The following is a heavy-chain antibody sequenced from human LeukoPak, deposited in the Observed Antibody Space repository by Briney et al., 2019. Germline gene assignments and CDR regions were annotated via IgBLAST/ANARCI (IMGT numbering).Heavy chain of an antibody. D-gene: IGHD5-18*01. CDR2: INAGNGNT. J-gene: IGHJ4*02. CDR1: GYTFTSYA. CDR3: ARGGIYSYGYGEIDY. V-gene: IGHV1-3*01. Sequence: ASVKVSCKASGYTFTSYAMHWVRQAPGQRLEWMGWINAGNGNTKYSQKFQGRVTITRDTSASTAYMELSSLRSEDTAVYYCARGGIYSYGYGEIDYWGQGTLVTVSS.